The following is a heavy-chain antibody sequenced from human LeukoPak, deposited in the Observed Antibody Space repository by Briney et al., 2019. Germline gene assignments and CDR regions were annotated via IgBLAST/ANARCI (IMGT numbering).Heavy chain of an antibody. CDR3: AKPEGTDY. CDR1: GLTFSSYS. J-gene: IGHJ4*02. V-gene: IGHV3-30*02. Sequence: GESLRLSCAASGLTFSSYSMHWVRQAPGKGLEWVAFIRYDGSNTYYADCVKGPFTISRDNSKNTLYLQMNSLRTEDTAVYYCAKPEGTDYWGQGTLVTASS. CDR2: IRYDGSNT. D-gene: IGHD1-1*01.